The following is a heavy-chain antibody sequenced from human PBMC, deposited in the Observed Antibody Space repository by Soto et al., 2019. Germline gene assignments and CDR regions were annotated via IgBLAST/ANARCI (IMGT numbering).Heavy chain of an antibody. CDR3: ARGPYYGSGTLDY. Sequence: QVQLVESGGAVVQPGRSLRLSCAASGFSFNTFGMHWVRQAPGKGLEWLTVISYDGSDKYYADSVEGRFIISGDNSENTLYLQMNSLRPDDTAVYYCARGPYYGSGTLDYWGQGTLVTVSS. D-gene: IGHD3-10*01. CDR1: GFSFNTFG. V-gene: IGHV3-30*03. J-gene: IGHJ4*02. CDR2: ISYDGSDK.